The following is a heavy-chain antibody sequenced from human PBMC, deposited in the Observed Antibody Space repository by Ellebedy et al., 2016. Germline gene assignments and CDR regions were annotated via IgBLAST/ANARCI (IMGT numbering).Heavy chain of an antibody. CDR2: ISSSSSYI. D-gene: IGHD1-1*01. J-gene: IGHJ6*02. Sequence: GESLKISCAASGFTFSSYSMNWVRQAPGKGLEWVSSISSSSSYIYYADSVKGRFTISRDNAKNSLYLQMNSLRAEDTAVYYCARSGQLDNYGMDVWGQGTTVTVSS. V-gene: IGHV3-21*01. CDR3: ARSGQLDNYGMDV. CDR1: GFTFSSYS.